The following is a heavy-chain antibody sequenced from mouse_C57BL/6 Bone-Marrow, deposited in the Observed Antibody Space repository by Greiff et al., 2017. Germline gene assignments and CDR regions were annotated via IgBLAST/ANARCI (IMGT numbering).Heavy chain of an antibody. CDR1: GFSFNTYA. Sequence: EVQRVESGGGLVQPKGSLKLSCAASGFSFNTYAMHWVRQAPGKGLEWVARIRSKSNNYATYYADSVKDRFTISRDDSESMLYLQMNNLKTEDTAMYYCVRHYYGFDYWGQGTTLTVSS. CDR2: IRSKSNNYAT. CDR3: VRHYYGFDY. V-gene: IGHV10-1*01. D-gene: IGHD1-1*01. J-gene: IGHJ2*01.